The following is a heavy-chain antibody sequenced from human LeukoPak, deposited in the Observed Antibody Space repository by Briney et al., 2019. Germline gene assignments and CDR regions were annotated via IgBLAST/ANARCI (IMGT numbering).Heavy chain of an antibody. J-gene: IGHJ4*02. CDR3: AKGSNGDYDN. D-gene: IGHD4-17*01. V-gene: IGHV3-23*01. CDR2: IGKNQ. Sequence: GGSLRLSCTPSRFSLGNFVMSWVRQGPGKGLEWVATIGKNQYYADSVKGRFTISKDNSKNMMYLQMDSLGVDDTAIYYCAKGSNGDYDNWGQGTLVTVSS. CDR1: RFSLGNFV.